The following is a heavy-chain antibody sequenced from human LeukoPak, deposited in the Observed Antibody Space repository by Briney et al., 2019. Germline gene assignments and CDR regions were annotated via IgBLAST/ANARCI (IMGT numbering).Heavy chain of an antibody. CDR1: GYTFTGYY. D-gene: IGHD6-13*01. J-gene: IGHJ5*02. V-gene: IGHV1-2*02. CDR3: ARDLGSSWEGWFDP. CDR2: INPNSGGT. Sequence: ASVKVSCKASGYTFTGYYMHWVRQAPGQGLEWMGWINPNSGGTNYAQKFQGRVTMTRDTSISTAYMELSRLRSDDTAVYYCARDLGSSWEGWFDPWGQGTLVTVSS.